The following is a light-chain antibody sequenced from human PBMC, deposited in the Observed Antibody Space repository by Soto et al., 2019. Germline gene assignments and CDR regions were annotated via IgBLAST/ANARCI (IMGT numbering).Light chain of an antibody. J-gene: IGKJ2*01. CDR3: QQYNSYSPMYT. CDR1: QSVSNN. Sequence: EIVMTQSPATLSVSPGERATLSCRASQSVSNNLVWYQQKPGQAPRLLIYHTSTRATGIPGRFSGSGSGTEFTLTISSLQPDDFATYYCQQYNSYSPMYTFGQGTKVDIK. V-gene: IGKV3-15*01. CDR2: HTS.